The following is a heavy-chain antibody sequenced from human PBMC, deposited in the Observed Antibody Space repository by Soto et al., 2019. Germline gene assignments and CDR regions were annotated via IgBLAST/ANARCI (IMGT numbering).Heavy chain of an antibody. J-gene: IGHJ4*02. CDR2: IGGGGGYA. V-gene: IGHV3-23*01. D-gene: IGHD3-22*01. CDR3: AKCDSGGFPRYFDY. CDR1: GFTFSDYA. Sequence: PGGSLRLSCAASGFTFSDYAMSWVRQAPGKGLEWVSAIGGGGGYAYNQDSVKGRFTISRDNSKNTVSLQLNSLKVEDTAVYFCAKCDSGGFPRYFDYRGQGTLVTVSS.